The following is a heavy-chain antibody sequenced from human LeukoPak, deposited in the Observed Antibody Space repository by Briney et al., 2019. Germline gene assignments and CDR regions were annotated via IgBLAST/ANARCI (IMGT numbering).Heavy chain of an antibody. CDR2: LSASGGST. J-gene: IGHJ2*01. CDR1: GLTFSRYV. Sequence: GSLRLSCASSGLTFSRYVMGWVRQAPGKGLEWVSTLSASGGSTFYAASVKGRFTVSRDNSKNTLFLQMNTLRAEDTAVYYCATLYGDYNWYFDLWGRGTLVTVSS. D-gene: IGHD4-17*01. CDR3: ATLYGDYNWYFDL. V-gene: IGHV3-23*01.